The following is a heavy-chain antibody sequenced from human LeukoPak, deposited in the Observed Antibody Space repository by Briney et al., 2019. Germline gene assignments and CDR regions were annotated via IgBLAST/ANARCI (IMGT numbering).Heavy chain of an antibody. J-gene: IGHJ4*02. V-gene: IGHV3-21*01. CDR1: GFTFSSYS. CDR3: ARDRAPYYYDSSGYYFDY. CDR2: ISSSSSYI. Sequence: GGSLRLSCAASGFTFSSYSMNWVRQAPGKGLEWVSSISSSSSYIYYADSVKGRFTISRDNAKNSLYLQMNSLRAEDTAVYYCARDRAPYYYDSSGYYFDYWGQGTLVTVSS. D-gene: IGHD3-22*01.